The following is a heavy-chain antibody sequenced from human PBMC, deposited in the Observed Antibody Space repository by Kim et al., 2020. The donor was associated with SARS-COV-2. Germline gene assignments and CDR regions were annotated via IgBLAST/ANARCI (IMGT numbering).Heavy chain of an antibody. D-gene: IGHD3-10*01. V-gene: IGHV4-39*01. CDR2: IYYSGST. CDR3: ARLYYYPIYYYYYGMDV. J-gene: IGHJ6*02. Sequence: SETLSLTCTVSGGSISSSSYYWGWIRQPPGKGLEWIGSIYYSGSTYYNPSLKSRVTISVDTSKNQFSLKLSSVTAADTAVYYCARLYYYPIYYYYYGMDVWGQGTTVTVSS. CDR1: GGSISSSSYY.